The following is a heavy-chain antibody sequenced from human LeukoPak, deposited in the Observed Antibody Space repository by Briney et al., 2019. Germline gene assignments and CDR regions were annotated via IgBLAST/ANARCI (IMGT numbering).Heavy chain of an antibody. CDR2: ISYDGSNK. J-gene: IGHJ4*02. V-gene: IGHV3-30*04. D-gene: IGHD5-18*01. Sequence: GRSLRPSCAASGFTFSSYAMHWVRQAPGKGLEWVAVISYDGSNKYCADSVKGRFTISRDNSKNTLYLQMNSLRAEDTAVYYCARDESSSYGLNTCDYWGQGTLVTVSS. CDR1: GFTFSSYA. CDR3: ARDESSSYGLNTCDY.